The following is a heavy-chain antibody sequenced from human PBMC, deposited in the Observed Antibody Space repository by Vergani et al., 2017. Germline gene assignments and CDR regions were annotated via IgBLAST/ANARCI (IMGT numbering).Heavy chain of an antibody. CDR1: GFTFSSYG. J-gene: IGHJ4*02. V-gene: IGHV3-30*02. Sequence: QVQLVESGGGVVQPGGSLRLSCAASGFTFSSYGMHWVRQAPGKGLEWVAFIRYDGSNKYYADSVKGRFTISRDNSKNTLYLQMNSLRAEDTAVYYCAKDFPNYYDSSGNYDGVDYGGQGSLGSVS. D-gene: IGHD3-22*01. CDR3: AKDFPNYYDSSGNYDGVDY. CDR2: IRYDGSNK.